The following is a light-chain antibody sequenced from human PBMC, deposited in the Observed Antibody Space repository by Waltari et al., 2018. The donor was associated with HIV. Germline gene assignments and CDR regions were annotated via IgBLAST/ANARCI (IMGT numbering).Light chain of an antibody. CDR1: SSYLGGYPY. Sequence: QSTLTQPPSASGSPGQSVTISCTGTSSYLGGYPYVTSYQQHPGKAPKLIMTEVTKRPAGVPDRFSGSKSGNTASLTVSGLQADDEALYYCSSFAPTNKFYVLFGGGTTLTVL. CDR3: SSFAPTNKFYVL. CDR2: EVT. V-gene: IGLV2-8*01. J-gene: IGLJ2*01.